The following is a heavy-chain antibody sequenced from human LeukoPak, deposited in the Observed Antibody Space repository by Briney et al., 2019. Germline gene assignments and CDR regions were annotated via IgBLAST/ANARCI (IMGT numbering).Heavy chain of an antibody. CDR3: ARARPLWFGVNDY. CDR2: VNPNSGGT. V-gene: IGHV1-2*02. D-gene: IGHD3-10*01. CDR1: GYTFTGYY. J-gene: IGHJ4*02. Sequence: ASVKVSCKASGYTFTGYYMHWVRQAPGQGLEWMGWVNPNSGGTNYAQKFQGRVTMTRDTSISTAYMDLSRLRSDDTAVYYCARARPLWFGVNDYWGQGTLVTVSS.